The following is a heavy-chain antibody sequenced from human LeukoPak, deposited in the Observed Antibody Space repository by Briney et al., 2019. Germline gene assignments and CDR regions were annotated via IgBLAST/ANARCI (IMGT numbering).Heavy chain of an antibody. CDR1: GFTFDDYA. CDR2: ISWNSGSV. Sequence: GGSLRLSCAASGFTFDDYAMHWVRQSPRKGLEWVSGISWNSGSVGYADSVKGRFTISRDNAKNSLYLQMNSLRAEDTALYYCAKGLGSDYYYGMDVWGQGTTVTVSS. CDR3: AKGLGSDYYYGMDV. J-gene: IGHJ6*02. V-gene: IGHV3-9*01. D-gene: IGHD1-26*01.